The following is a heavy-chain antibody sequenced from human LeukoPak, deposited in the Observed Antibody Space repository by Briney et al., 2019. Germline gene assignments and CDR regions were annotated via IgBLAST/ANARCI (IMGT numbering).Heavy chain of an antibody. D-gene: IGHD3-16*02. CDR1: GGSFSGYY. V-gene: IGHV3-23*01. CDR3: AKVSSTYYYYMDV. J-gene: IGHJ6*03. CDR2: LSGSGGST. Sequence: PSETLSLTCAVYGGSFSGYYWSWIRQAPGKGLEWVSALSGSGGSTYYADSVKGRFTISRDNSKNTLYLQMNSLRAEDTAVYYCAKVSSTYYYYMDVWGKGTTVTVSS.